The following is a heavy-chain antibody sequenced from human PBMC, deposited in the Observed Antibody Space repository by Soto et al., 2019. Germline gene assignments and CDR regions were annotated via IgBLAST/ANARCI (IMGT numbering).Heavy chain of an antibody. CDR2: ISYDGSNK. Sequence: GGSLRLSCAASGFTFSSYGMHWVRQAPGKGLEWVAVISYDGSNKYYADSVKGRFTISRDNSKNTLYLQMNSLRAEDTAVYYCAKVESGYSYGVIDYWGQGTLVTVYS. D-gene: IGHD5-18*01. CDR3: AKVESGYSYGVIDY. J-gene: IGHJ4*02. CDR1: GFTFSSYG. V-gene: IGHV3-30*18.